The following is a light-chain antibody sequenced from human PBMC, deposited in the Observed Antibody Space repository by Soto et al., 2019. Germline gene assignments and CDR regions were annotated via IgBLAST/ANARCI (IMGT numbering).Light chain of an antibody. CDR1: SSDVGGYNY. Sequence: QSALTQPRSVSGSPGQTVTISCTGTSSDVGGYNYVSWYQQHPGKAPKLMIYDVTERPSGVPDRFSGSKSGNTASLTISGLRAEDEADYYCCSYAGSYTLGAFGGGTKLTVL. J-gene: IGLJ2*01. CDR2: DVT. V-gene: IGLV2-11*01. CDR3: CSYAGSYTLGA.